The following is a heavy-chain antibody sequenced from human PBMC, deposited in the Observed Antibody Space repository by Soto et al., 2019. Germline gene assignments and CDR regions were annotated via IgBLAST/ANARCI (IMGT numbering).Heavy chain of an antibody. V-gene: IGHV3-15*07. Sequence: GGSLRLSCAASGFTFSNAWMNWVRQAPGKGLERVGRIKSKTDGGTTDYAAPVKGRFTISRDDSKNTLYLQMNSLKTEDTAVYYCTTDPATMIVGHDAFDIWGQGTMVTVSS. CDR3: TTDPATMIVGHDAFDI. CDR2: IKSKTDGGTT. CDR1: GFTFSNAW. D-gene: IGHD3-22*01. J-gene: IGHJ3*02.